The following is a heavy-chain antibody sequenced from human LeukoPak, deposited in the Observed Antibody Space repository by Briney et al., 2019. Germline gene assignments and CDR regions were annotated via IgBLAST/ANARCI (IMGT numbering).Heavy chain of an antibody. CDR2: ISASGNAR. J-gene: IGHJ4*02. D-gene: IGHD3-10*01. CDR1: RFTLSSYE. V-gene: IGHV3-48*03. CDR3: AVVEARYTSGRYPY. Sequence: PGGSLRLSCTASRFTLSSYEKNWVRQAPGKGLEWLSCISASGNARYYADSVKGRFTISRDNAKNSLSLQMNSLRAEDTALSYCAVVEARYTSGRYPYWGQGTLVAVSS.